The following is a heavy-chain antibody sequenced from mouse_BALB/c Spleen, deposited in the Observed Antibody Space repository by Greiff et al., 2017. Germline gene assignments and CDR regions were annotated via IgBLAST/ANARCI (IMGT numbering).Heavy chain of an antibody. Sequence: VKLQESGPDLVAPSQSLSITCTVSGFSLTSYGVHWVRQPPGKGLEWLVVIWSDGSTTYNSALKSRLSISKDNSKSQVFLKMNSLQTDDTAMYYCARHDDYDRGYAMDYWGQGTSVTVSS. D-gene: IGHD2-4*01. J-gene: IGHJ4*01. CDR3: ARHDDYDRGYAMDY. CDR1: GFSLTSYG. V-gene: IGHV2-6-2*01. CDR2: IWSDGST.